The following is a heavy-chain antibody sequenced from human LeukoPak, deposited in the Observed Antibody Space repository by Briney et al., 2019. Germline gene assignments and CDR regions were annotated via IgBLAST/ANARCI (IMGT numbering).Heavy chain of an antibody. CDR2: FYYNGGES. CDR3: ARTALALTTGVFDI. Sequence: SETLSLTCSVSGGSISTSYWGWIRQTPEKGLEWMGYFYYNGGESNYNPSLKSRVTMSIDTSKNQFFLRLNAVTAADTAVYYCARTALALTTGVFDIWGQGTTVIVSS. D-gene: IGHD2-8*02. V-gene: IGHV4-59*01. J-gene: IGHJ3*02. CDR1: GGSISTSY.